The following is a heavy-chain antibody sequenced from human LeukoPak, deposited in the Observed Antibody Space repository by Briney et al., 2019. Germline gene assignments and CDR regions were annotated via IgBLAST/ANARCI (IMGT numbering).Heavy chain of an antibody. Sequence: GASVKVSSKASGYTFSSYGISWVRQAPGQGLEWMGWITAYNANTNYAQKLQGRVTMTTDTSTSTAYMELRSLKSDDTAVYYCARDGTGDLLFDYWGQGTLVTVSS. J-gene: IGHJ4*02. CDR3: ARDGTGDLLFDY. D-gene: IGHD3-10*01. CDR2: ITAYNANT. CDR1: GYTFSSYG. V-gene: IGHV1-18*01.